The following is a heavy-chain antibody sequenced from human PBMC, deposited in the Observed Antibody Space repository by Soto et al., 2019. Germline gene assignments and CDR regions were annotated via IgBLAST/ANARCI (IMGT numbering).Heavy chain of an antibody. CDR3: ARSVYTVGGYYMDV. Sequence: GALVKVSCKASGYTFTRYDINWVRQATGQGLEWMGWMNPNSGNTGYAQKFQGRVTMTRNTSISTAYMELSTLRSEDTAVYYCARSVYTVGGYYMDVWGKGTTVTVSS. V-gene: IGHV1-8*01. J-gene: IGHJ6*03. CDR2: MNPNSGNT. CDR1: GYTFTRYD. D-gene: IGHD5-18*01.